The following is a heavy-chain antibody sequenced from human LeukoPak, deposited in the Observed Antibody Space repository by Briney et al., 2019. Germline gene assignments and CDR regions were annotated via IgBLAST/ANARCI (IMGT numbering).Heavy chain of an antibody. CDR1: GFTFSDYY. CDR3: ARAMVRGVFIPLDY. CDR2: ISTSSSYT. D-gene: IGHD3-10*01. Sequence: PGGSLRLSCAASGFTFSDYYMSWIRQAPWKELEWISYISTSSSYTIYADSVKGRFTISRDNAKNSLYLQMNSLRAEDTAVYYCARAMVRGVFIPLDYWGQGTLVTVSS. V-gene: IGHV3-11*03. J-gene: IGHJ4*02.